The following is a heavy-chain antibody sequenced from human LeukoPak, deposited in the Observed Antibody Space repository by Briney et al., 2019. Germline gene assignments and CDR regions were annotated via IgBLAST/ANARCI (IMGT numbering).Heavy chain of an antibody. CDR1: GFTFSNFA. CDR3: ARELFDFDY. D-gene: IGHD3-10*01. CDR2: IRGGGAGA. Sequence: GGSLRLSCAASGFTFSNFAMSWVRQVPEKGLEWVSTIRGGGAGAHYADSVKGRFTISRDNSKNTLYLQMNSLRAEDTAIYYCARELFDFDYWGQGTLVTVSS. V-gene: IGHV3-23*01. J-gene: IGHJ4*02.